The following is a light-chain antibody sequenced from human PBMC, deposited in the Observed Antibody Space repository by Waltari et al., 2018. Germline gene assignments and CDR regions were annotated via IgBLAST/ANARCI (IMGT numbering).Light chain of an antibody. J-gene: IGLJ2*01. Sequence: PSASGTPGQRVTISCSGSSSNIGSNTVNWYQQLPGTAPKLLIYSNNQRPSGVPDRFSGSKSGTSASLAISGLQSEDEADYYCAAWDDSLNGVVFGGGTKLTVL. CDR2: SNN. CDR3: AAWDDSLNGVV. CDR1: SSNIGSNT. V-gene: IGLV1-44*01.